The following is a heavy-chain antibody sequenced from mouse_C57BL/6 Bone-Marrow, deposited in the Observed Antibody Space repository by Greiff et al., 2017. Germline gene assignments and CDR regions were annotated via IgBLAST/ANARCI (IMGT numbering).Heavy chain of an antibody. V-gene: IGHV1-42*01. CDR1: GYSFTGYY. D-gene: IGHD2-3*01. CDR3: ARSMIVTTTNWVVFDY. Sequence: VQLQQSGPELVKPGASVKISCKASGYSFTGYYMNWVKQSPEKSLEWIGEINPSTGGTNYNQKLKAKATLTVAKSASTAYMQLKSLTSEDSAEYYCARSMIVTTTNWVVFDYWGQGTTLTVSA. J-gene: IGHJ2*01. CDR2: INPSTGGT.